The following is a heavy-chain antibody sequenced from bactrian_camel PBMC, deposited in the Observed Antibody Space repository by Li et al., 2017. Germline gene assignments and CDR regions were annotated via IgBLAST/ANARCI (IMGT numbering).Heavy chain of an antibody. D-gene: IGHD1*01. CDR2: VSAGDSVP. J-gene: IGHJ4*01. Sequence: HVQLVESGGGSVQAGGSLRLSCAASGITYSSYHMGWFRQAPGKEREGVACVSAGDSVPYYADSVKGRFTISRDNTKNMLYLEMNSLKPEDTAMYFCAADDKVWRCPLGAREYNYWGRGTQVTVS. CDR1: GITYSSYH. CDR3: AADDKVWRCPLGAREYNY. V-gene: IGHV3-2*01.